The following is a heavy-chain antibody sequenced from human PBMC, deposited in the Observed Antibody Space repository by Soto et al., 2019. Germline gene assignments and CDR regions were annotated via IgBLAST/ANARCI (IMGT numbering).Heavy chain of an antibody. CDR1: GFTFSSYG. D-gene: IGHD6-25*01. CDR2: ISYDGSNK. Sequence: QVQLVEAGGGVVQPGRSLRLSCAASGFTFSSYGMHWLRQAPGKGLEWVAVISYDGSNKYYADSVKGRFTISRDNSKNTLYLQMNSLRAEDTAVYYCAKDRRPNYYYGMDVWGQGTTVTVSS. CDR3: AKDRRPNYYYGMDV. J-gene: IGHJ6*02. V-gene: IGHV3-30*18.